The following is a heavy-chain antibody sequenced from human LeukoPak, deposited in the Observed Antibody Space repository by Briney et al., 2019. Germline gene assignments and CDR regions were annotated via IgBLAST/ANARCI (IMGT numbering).Heavy chain of an antibody. D-gene: IGHD1-26*01. Sequence: GGSLRLSCAASGFTFSSYSMNWVRQAPGKGLEWVSYISSSSSTIYYADSVRGRFTISRDNAKNSLYLQMNSLRAEDTAVYYCARVVGGNSNDAFDIWGQGTMVTVSS. V-gene: IGHV3-48*01. CDR1: GFTFSSYS. CDR3: ARVVGGNSNDAFDI. J-gene: IGHJ3*02. CDR2: ISSSSSTI.